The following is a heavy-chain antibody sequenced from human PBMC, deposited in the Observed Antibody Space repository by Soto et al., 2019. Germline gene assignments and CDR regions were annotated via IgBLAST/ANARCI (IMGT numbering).Heavy chain of an antibody. J-gene: IGHJ4*02. CDR2: ISATGGDT. Sequence: GGSLRLSWAGSGFTFSNYAMSWVRQAPGEGLEWVSAISATGGDTYYADFVTGRFTVSRDNSKNTLFLQMNSLRAEDTAVYYCAKEMTIGRPYDYWGKGARVTVSS. V-gene: IGHV3-23*01. CDR3: AKEMTIGRPYDY. CDR1: GFTFSNYA.